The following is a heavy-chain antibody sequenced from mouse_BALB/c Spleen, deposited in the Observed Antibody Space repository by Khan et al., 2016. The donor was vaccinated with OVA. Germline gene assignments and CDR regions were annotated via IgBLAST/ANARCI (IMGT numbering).Heavy chain of an antibody. CDR2: IIPSTDYT. Sequence: VELVESGAELARPGASVKMSCKASGYTFTTYTIHWVKQRPGQGLEWIGYIIPSTDYTTYNQKFKDKATLTADKSSRTAYMQLSSLTSDDSAVYYCAKEGAYYRSDGWFAYWGQGTLVTVSA. CDR1: GYTFTTYT. D-gene: IGHD2-14*01. V-gene: IGHV1-4*01. CDR3: AKEGAYYRSDGWFAY. J-gene: IGHJ3*01.